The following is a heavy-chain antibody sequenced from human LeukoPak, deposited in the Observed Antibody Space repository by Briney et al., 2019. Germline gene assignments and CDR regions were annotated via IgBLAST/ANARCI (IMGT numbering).Heavy chain of an antibody. V-gene: IGHV4-38-2*01. CDR1: GYSISSGYY. CDR3: ARFDYGDYGDY. Sequence: SETLSLTCAVSGYSISSGYYWGWIRQLPGKGLEWIGSIYHSGSTYYNPSLKSRVTISVDTSKNQFSLKLSSVTAADTAVYYCARFDYGDYGDYWGQGTLVTVSS. D-gene: IGHD4-17*01. CDR2: IYHSGST. J-gene: IGHJ4*02.